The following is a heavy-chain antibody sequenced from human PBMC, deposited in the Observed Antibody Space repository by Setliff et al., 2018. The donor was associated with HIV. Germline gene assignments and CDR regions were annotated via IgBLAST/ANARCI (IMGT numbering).Heavy chain of an antibody. J-gene: IGHJ1*01. V-gene: IGHV3-53*01. Sequence: QAGGSLRLSCEASGFRVTDTYMAWVRQAPGKGLEWVTLIYKAGKTYYADFVKGRFTIARDDTKNTLYLRMNSLRAEDTAVYYCAQAQTSVSGSYYQYLQHWGQGTLVTVSS. CDR2: IYKAGKT. D-gene: IGHD3-10*01. CDR1: GFRVTDTY. CDR3: AQAQTSVSGSYYQYLQH.